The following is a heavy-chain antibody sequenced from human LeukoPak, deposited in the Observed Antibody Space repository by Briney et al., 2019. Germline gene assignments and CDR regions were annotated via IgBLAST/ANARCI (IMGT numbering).Heavy chain of an antibody. CDR3: ARDWLVVPASTPGYYYGMDV. Sequence: ALVKVSCKASGYTFTGYYMHWVRQAPGQGLEWMGWINPNSGGTNYAQKCQCRVTMTRDTSISTAYMELSRLRSDETAVYYCARDWLVVPASTPGYYYGMDVWGQGTTVTVSS. CDR1: GYTFTGYY. CDR2: INPNSGGT. J-gene: IGHJ6*02. V-gene: IGHV1-2*02. D-gene: IGHD2-2*01.